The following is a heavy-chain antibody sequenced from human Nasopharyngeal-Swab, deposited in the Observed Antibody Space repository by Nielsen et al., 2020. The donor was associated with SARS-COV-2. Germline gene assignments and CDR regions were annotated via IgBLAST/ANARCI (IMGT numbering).Heavy chain of an antibody. J-gene: IGHJ4*02. CDR3: ARGGWEGIAAADTRVY. CDR2: ISSSSSYI. Sequence: GESLKIPCAASGFTFSSYSMNWVRQAPGKGLEWVSSISSSSSYIYYADSVKGRFTISRDNAKNSLYLQMNSLRAEDTAVYYCARGGWEGIAAADTRVYWGQGTLVTVSS. V-gene: IGHV3-21*01. D-gene: IGHD6-13*01. CDR1: GFTFSSYS.